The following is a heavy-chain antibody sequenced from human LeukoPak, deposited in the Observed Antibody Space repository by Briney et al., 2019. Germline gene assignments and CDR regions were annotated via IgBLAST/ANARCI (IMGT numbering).Heavy chain of an antibody. V-gene: IGHV4-59*08. CDR2: IYYSGTT. J-gene: IGHJ5*02. Sequence: PSETLSLTCTVSGGSLSSYYWSWIRQPPGKGLEWIGYIYYSGTTNYNPSLKSRVTISVDTSKNQFSLKLSSVTAADTAVYYCARLGAAAGTNWFDPWGQGTLVTVSS. D-gene: IGHD6-13*01. CDR1: GGSLSSYY. CDR3: ARLGAAAGTNWFDP.